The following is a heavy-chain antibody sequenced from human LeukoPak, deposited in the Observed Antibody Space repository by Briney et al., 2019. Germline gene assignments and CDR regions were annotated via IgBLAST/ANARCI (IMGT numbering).Heavy chain of an antibody. D-gene: IGHD5-12*01. CDR1: DFRDYY. CDR3: ASGYSGYDLNY. CDR2: INPKSGDT. Sequence: ASVKVSCKTSDFRDYYMNWVRQAPGQGLEWLGWINPKSGDTDYAQKFQGRVAMTKDRSISTAYMELSGLKPDDRVIYFCASGYSGYDLNYWGQGTQVSVSS. V-gene: IGHV1-2*02. J-gene: IGHJ4*02.